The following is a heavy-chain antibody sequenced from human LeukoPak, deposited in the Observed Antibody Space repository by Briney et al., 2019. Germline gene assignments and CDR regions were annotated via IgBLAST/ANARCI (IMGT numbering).Heavy chain of an antibody. D-gene: IGHD6-13*01. J-gene: IGHJ6*03. CDR3: AREGSSWYSPNYYYYMDV. CDR1: DFTVSANF. CDR2: IYSGSTT. V-gene: IGHV3-53*01. Sequence: GGSLRLSCEASDFTVSANFMGWVRQAPGKGLEWVSVIYSGSTTYSADSVKGRFTISRDNSKNMLHLQMDSLRAEDTAVYYCAREGSSWYSPNYYYYMDVWGKGTTVTVSS.